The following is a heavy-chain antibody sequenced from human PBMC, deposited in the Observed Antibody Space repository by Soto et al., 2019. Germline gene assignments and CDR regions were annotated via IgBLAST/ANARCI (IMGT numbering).Heavy chain of an antibody. CDR2: FIAMLGTP. CDR1: GGTFGSQG. CDR3: ARGAMANFDY. Sequence: SVKVSCKASGGTFGSQGIAWVRQAPGQGLEWMGGFIAMLGTPTYAKKVQGRATISADESLTSSYLELRSLRSEDTGVYFCARGAMANFDYWGKGTVVTVSS. J-gene: IGHJ4*02. V-gene: IGHV1-69*13. D-gene: IGHD5-18*01.